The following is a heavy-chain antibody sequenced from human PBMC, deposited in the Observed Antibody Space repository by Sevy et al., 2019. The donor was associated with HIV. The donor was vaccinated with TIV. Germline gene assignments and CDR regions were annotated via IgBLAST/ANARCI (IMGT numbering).Heavy chain of an antibody. Sequence: ASVKVSCKTSGYSFNMYGISWVRQAPGQGLEWMGWISAYTGDTDYRQMLRGRVTMTTDASTNTAYMELRRLTSDDTAVDYCAGHRPQGVVIIPGSGYHYGADFWGQGTMVTVSS. J-gene: IGHJ6*02. CDR1: GYSFNMYG. CDR2: ISAYTGDT. D-gene: IGHD3-3*01. V-gene: IGHV1-18*01. CDR3: AGHRPQGVVIIPGSGYHYGADF.